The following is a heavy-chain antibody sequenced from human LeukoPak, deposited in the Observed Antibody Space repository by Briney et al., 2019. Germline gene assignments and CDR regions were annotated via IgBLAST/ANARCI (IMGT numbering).Heavy chain of an antibody. V-gene: IGHV3-23*01. D-gene: IGHD4-17*01. J-gene: IGHJ4*02. Sequence: PGGSLRLSCAASGFTFSSYAMSWVRQAPGKGLEWVSAISGSGGSRYYADSVKGRFTISRDNSKNTLYLQMNSLRAEDTAVYYCAKDQQVTTLFTIDYWGQGTLVTVSS. CDR3: AKDQQVTTLFTIDY. CDR1: GFTFSSYA. CDR2: ISGSGGSR.